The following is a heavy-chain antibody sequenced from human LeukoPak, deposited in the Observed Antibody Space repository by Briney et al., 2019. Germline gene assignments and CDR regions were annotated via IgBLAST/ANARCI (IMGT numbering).Heavy chain of an antibody. Sequence: GGALSLSCAASEFTFSCYGMHWVRPAPGKGVKWVVVISYDGSNKYYADSVKGRVTISRDNYKNTLYLQMNSLRAEDTAVYYCARGLYCRSTSCSTLDYWRGGTLLSVSS. D-gene: IGHD2-2*01. V-gene: IGHV3-30*03. CDR3: ARGLYCRSTSCSTLDY. CDR1: EFTFSCYG. J-gene: IGHJ4*02. CDR2: ISYDGSNK.